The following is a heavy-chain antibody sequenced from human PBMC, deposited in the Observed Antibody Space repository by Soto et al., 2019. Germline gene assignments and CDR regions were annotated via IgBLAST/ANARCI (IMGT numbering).Heavy chain of an antibody. CDR3: ARGLYSSSTWFDP. Sequence: SETLSLTCTVSGGSISSSSYYWGWIRQPPGKGLEWIGCIYYSGSTYYNPSLKSRVTISVDTSKNQFSLKLTSVTAADTAVYYCARGLYSSSTWFDPWGQGTLVTVSS. V-gene: IGHV4-39*07. CDR2: IYYSGST. D-gene: IGHD6-6*01. J-gene: IGHJ5*02. CDR1: GGSISSSSYY.